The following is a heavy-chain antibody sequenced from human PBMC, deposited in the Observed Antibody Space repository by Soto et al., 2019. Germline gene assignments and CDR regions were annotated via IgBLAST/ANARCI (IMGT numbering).Heavy chain of an antibody. CDR3: ARANIAAAGTIFDP. Sequence: QVKLQESGPGLVKPSETLSLTCTVSGDSVSSGAYYWSWVRQPPGKGLEWIGYIYYNVITNYNPSLKSRVTILVDTSKSEISLTLNSVTAADTAVYYCARANIAAAGTIFDPWGQGVLVTVSA. V-gene: IGHV4-61*08. J-gene: IGHJ5*02. D-gene: IGHD6-13*01. CDR1: GDSVSSGAYY. CDR2: IYYNVIT.